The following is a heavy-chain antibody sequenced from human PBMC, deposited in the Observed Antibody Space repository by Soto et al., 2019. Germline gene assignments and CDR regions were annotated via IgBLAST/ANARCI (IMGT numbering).Heavy chain of an antibody. V-gene: IGHV3-23*01. CDR2: ISRDGGTT. CDR3: ATGGFWVHYGMDV. D-gene: IGHD3-16*01. Sequence: EVQLLESGGGLVQPGGSLRLSCAASGSNFDSYAMNWVRQAPGKGLEWVSAISRDGGTTFYADSVKGRFTISRDNSENKLYMEMNSLRVEDTAVYYCATGGFWVHYGMDVWGQGTTVTVSS. J-gene: IGHJ6*02. CDR1: GSNFDSYA.